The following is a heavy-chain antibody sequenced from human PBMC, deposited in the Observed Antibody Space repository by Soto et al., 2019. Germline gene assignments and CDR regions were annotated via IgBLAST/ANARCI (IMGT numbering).Heavy chain of an antibody. V-gene: IGHV3-21*01. CDR2: ISSSSNYT. CDR3: ARDRGSEVFDS. D-gene: IGHD5-12*01. J-gene: IGHJ5*01. CDR1: GFNFNVYS. Sequence: GGSLRLSCAASGFNFNVYSMNWVRQAPGKGLEWISSISSSSNYTHYRDSVRGRFTISRDNAKNSLYLQLDSLRVEDTAVYFCARDRGSEVFDSWGQGTLVTVSS.